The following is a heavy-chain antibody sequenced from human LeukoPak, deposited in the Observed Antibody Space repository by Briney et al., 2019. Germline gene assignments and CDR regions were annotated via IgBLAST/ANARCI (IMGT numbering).Heavy chain of an antibody. V-gene: IGHV3-48*03. D-gene: IGHD3-10*01. Sequence: GGSLRLSCAASRFTFSSYEMNWVRQAPGKGLEWVSYISSSGSTIYYADSVKGRFTISRDNAKNSLYLQMNSLRAEDTAVYYCARKYYYGSGSYYLSYFDYWGQGTLVTVSS. CDR2: ISSSGSTI. CDR1: RFTFSSYE. J-gene: IGHJ4*02. CDR3: ARKYYYGSGSYYLSYFDY.